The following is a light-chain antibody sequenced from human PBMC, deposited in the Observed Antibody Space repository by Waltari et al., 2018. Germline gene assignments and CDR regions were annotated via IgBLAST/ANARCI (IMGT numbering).Light chain of an antibody. Sequence: DIQMIQSPSSLPASVGDTVTITCRASQDIGNWLAWYQQKPGKAPKFLIYAASSLQSGVPSKFSGSGSGTDFTLTISSLQPDDFATYFCQQSNTFPPTFGGGTKVEI. CDR2: AAS. CDR1: QDIGNW. V-gene: IGKV1-12*01. CDR3: QQSNTFPPT. J-gene: IGKJ4*01.